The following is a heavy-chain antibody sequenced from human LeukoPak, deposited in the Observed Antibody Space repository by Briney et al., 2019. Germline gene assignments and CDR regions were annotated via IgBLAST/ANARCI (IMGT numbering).Heavy chain of an antibody. V-gene: IGHV4-59*11. CDR2: ISYIGST. CDR1: DDSFSSHY. J-gene: IGHJ3*02. D-gene: IGHD4-17*01. Sequence: PSETLSLTCAVSDDSFSSHYWTWTRQPPGKGLEWIGYISYIGSTNYNPSLKSRVTISIDTSKNQFSLQLTSVTAADTAVYYCARDLVTVTKGFDIWGQGTMVSVSS. CDR3: ARDLVTVTKGFDI.